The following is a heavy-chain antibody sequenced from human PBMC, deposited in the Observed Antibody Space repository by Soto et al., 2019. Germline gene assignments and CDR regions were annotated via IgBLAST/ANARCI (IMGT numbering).Heavy chain of an antibody. J-gene: IGHJ6*02. V-gene: IGHV3-15*01. Sequence: GESLKISCAASGFTFSNAWMSWVRQAPGKGLEWVGRIKSKTDGGATDYAAPVKGRFTVSRDDSKNRLYLQMNSLKTEDTAVYYCTTEKGNYYYYGMDVWGQGTTVTVSS. CDR2: IKSKTDGGAT. CDR1: GFTFSNAW. CDR3: TTEKGNYYYYGMDV.